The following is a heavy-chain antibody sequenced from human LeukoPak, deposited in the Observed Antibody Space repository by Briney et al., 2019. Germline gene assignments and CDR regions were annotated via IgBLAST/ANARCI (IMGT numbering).Heavy chain of an antibody. CDR3: AKDHIVVVPAATENAFDI. Sequence: GGSLRLSCAASGFTFSSYDMDWVRQGPGKGLEWVALIRYDGSNKYYADSVKGRFTISRDNSKNTLYLQMNSLRAEDTAVYYCAKDHIVVVPAATENAFDIWGQGTMVTVSS. D-gene: IGHD2-2*01. CDR2: IRYDGSNK. J-gene: IGHJ3*02. CDR1: GFTFSSYD. V-gene: IGHV3-30*02.